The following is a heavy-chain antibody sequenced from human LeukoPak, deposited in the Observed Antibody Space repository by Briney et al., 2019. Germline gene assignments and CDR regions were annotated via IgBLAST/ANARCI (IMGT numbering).Heavy chain of an antibody. CDR1: GGTFRRYA. CDR3: ARDYYDSSGPTRYYYYYMDV. J-gene: IGHJ6*03. CDR2: IIPIFGTA. D-gene: IGHD3-22*01. V-gene: IGHV1-69*06. Sequence: SVNVSCQASGGTFRRYAISWVRQAPGQGPEWMGGIIPIFGTANYAQKFQGRVTITADKSTSTAYMELSSLRSEDTAVYYCARDYYDSSGPTRYYYYYMDVWGKGTTVTVSS.